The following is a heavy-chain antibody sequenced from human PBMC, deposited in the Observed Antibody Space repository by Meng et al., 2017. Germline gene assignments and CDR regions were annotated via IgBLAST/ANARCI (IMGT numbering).Heavy chain of an antibody. D-gene: IGHD4-17*01. V-gene: IGHV3-53*02. CDR2: IYSGGST. Sequence: QLVVTGGGLTHAGGSLKLSCAASGFTVSSNYMSWVRQAPGKGVEWVSVIYSGGSTYYADSVKGRFTISRDNSKNTLYLQMNSLRAEDTAVYYCARDYGDHLGFDYWGQGTLVTVSS. CDR3: ARDYGDHLGFDY. J-gene: IGHJ4*02. CDR1: GFTVSSNY.